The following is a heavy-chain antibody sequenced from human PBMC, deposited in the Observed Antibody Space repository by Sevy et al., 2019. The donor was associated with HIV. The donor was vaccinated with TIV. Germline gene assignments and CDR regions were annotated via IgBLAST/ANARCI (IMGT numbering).Heavy chain of an antibody. CDR3: AKGDSTFYGLDV. J-gene: IGHJ6*02. V-gene: IGHV3-23*01. Sequence: GGSLRLSCVASGFTFSTYAMSWVRQAPGKGLEWVSAISGSGGSTYYADSVKGRFTISRDKSKNTLYLQLNSLRVEDTAGFYCAKGDSTFYGLDVWGQGTTVTVSS. D-gene: IGHD3-3*02. CDR1: GFTFSTYA. CDR2: ISGSGGST.